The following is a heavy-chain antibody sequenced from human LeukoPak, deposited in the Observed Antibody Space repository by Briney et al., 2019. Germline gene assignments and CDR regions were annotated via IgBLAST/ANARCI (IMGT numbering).Heavy chain of an antibody. D-gene: IGHD1-26*01. V-gene: IGHV4-38-2*02. CDR2: IYTSGST. CDR3: ARWEESDGFDI. Sequence: PSETLSLTCTDSGYSISSGFYWGWIRQPPGKGLEWIGRIYTSGSTNYNPSLKSRVTISVDTSKNQFSLKLSSVTASDTAVYYCARWEESDGFDIWGQGTMVTVSS. J-gene: IGHJ3*02. CDR1: GYSISSGFY.